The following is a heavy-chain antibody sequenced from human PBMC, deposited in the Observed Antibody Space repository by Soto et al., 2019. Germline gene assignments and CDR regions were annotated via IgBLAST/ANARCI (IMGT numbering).Heavy chain of an antibody. CDR1: GFTVSSYA. Sequence: GGSLRLACAASGFTVSSYAMHWVRQAPGKGLEWVAVISYDGSNKYYADSVKGRFTISRDNSKNTLYLQMNSLRAEDTAVYYCARDPSSSSYRFFDYWGQGTLVTVSS. D-gene: IGHD6-6*01. CDR2: ISYDGSNK. J-gene: IGHJ4*02. V-gene: IGHV3-30-3*01. CDR3: ARDPSSSSYRFFDY.